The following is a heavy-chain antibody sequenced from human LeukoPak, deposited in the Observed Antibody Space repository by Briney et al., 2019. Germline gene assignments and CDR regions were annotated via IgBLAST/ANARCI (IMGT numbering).Heavy chain of an antibody. J-gene: IGHJ4*02. CDR3: ARTGSTVTMLYPFDH. V-gene: IGHV4-59*01. CDR1: GGTISGYY. CDR2: IYYSGTT. Sequence: SETLSLTCTVSGGTISGYYWSWIRQPPGKGLEWIAYIYYSGTTSYNPSLKSRVSISVDTSKNQFSLKLSSVTAADTAVYYCARTGSTVTMLYPFDHWGQGTLVTVSS. D-gene: IGHD4-17*01.